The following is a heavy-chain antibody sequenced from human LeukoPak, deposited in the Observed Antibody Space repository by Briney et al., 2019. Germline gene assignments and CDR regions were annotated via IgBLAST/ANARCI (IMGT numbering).Heavy chain of an antibody. V-gene: IGHV4-31*03. D-gene: IGHD5-18*01. J-gene: IGHJ3*02. CDR2: IYYSGST. CDR3: ARGYSYGYAFDI. CDR1: GGSISSGGYY. Sequence: SQTLSLTCTVSGGSISSGGYYWRWIRQHPGKGLVWIGYIYYSGSTNYHPSLKSRVTISVDTSKNQFSLKLSSVTAADTAVFYCARGYSYGYAFDIWGQGTMVTVSS.